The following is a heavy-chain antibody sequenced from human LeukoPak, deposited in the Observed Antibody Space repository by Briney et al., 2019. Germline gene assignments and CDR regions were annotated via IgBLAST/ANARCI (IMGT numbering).Heavy chain of an antibody. V-gene: IGHV3-48*01. D-gene: IGHD3-22*01. CDR1: GFTFSSYS. J-gene: IGHJ4*02. Sequence: PGGSLRLSCAASGFTFSSYSMNWVRQAPGKGLEWVSYISSSSSTIYYADSVKGRFTISRDNAKNSLYLQMDSLRVDDTAVYYCATGGGFYYSHWGQGTLVIVSS. CDR3: ATGGGFYYSH. CDR2: ISSSSSTI.